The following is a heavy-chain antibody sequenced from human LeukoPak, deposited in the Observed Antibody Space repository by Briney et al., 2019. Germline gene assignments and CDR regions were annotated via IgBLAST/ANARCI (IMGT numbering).Heavy chain of an antibody. CDR2: ISWDGGNT. CDR3: AKGTSSWHEFDY. D-gene: IGHD6-13*01. J-gene: IGHJ4*02. CDR1: GFTFDDYA. Sequence: PGGSLRLSCAASGFTFDDYAMHWVRQAPGKGLEWVSLISWDGGNTYYADSVKGRFTISRDNSENSLYLQMNSLRVEDTALYYCAKGTSSWHEFDYWGQGTLVTVSS. V-gene: IGHV3-43D*03.